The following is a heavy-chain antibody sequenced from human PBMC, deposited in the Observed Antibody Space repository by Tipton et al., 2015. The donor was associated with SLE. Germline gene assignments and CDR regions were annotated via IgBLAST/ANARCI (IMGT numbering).Heavy chain of an antibody. V-gene: IGHV4-61*02. Sequence: TLSLTCTVSGGSLSGDTYYWSWIRQPAGEGLEWIGRIFTSGNTNYNPSLKSRVTISVDTSKNQFSLELSSVTAADTAVYYCARETEDTGWIHSRDYIYYYYYVDVWGKGTTVTVSS. CDR1: GGSLSGDTYY. CDR3: ARETEDTGWIHSRDYIYYYYYVDV. J-gene: IGHJ6*03. CDR2: IFTSGNT. D-gene: IGHD6-19*01.